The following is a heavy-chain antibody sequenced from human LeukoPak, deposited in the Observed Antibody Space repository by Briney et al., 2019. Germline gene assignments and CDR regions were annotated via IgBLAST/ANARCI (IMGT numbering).Heavy chain of an antibody. Sequence: GESLRLSCAASGFTFSNYAMSWVRHAPRKGLEWFSTLTGSGVSPYYPDSVEGRFTISRDNSKNTLYLQMNTLRAEDTAVYYCAKGGLRYFDDWGQGTLVTVSS. V-gene: IGHV3-23*01. CDR2: LTGSGVSP. CDR1: GFTFSNYA. CDR3: AKGGLRYFDD. J-gene: IGHJ4*02. D-gene: IGHD5-18*01.